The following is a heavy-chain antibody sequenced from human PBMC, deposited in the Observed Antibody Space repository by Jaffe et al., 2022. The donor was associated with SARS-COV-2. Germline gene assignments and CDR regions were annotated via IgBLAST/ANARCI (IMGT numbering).Heavy chain of an antibody. CDR1: GGSISSSSYY. D-gene: IGHD3-22*01. CDR3: ARLNLYDSSGYDY. Sequence: QLQLQESGPGLVKPSETLSLTCTVSGGSISSSSYYWGWIRQPPGKGLEWIGSIYYSGSTYYNPSLKSRVTISVDTSKNQFSLKLSSVTAADTAVYYCARLNLYDSSGYDYWGQGTLVTVSS. J-gene: IGHJ4*02. CDR2: IYYSGST. V-gene: IGHV4-39*01.